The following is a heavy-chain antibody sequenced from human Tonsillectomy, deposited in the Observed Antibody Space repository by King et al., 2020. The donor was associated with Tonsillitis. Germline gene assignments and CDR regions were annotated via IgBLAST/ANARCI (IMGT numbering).Heavy chain of an antibody. V-gene: IGHV4-31*03. CDR2: IYYSGST. D-gene: IGHD3-3*01. Sequence: QVQLQESGPGLVKPSQTLSLTCTVSGGSISSGGYYWSWIRQHPGKGLEWIGYIYYSGSTYYNPSLQSRVTISVDTSKNQFSLKLRSVTAADTAVYYCARDLGGRTTRSYYDFWSGSYGMDVWGQGTTVTVSS. J-gene: IGHJ6*02. CDR3: ARDLGGRTTRSYYDFWSGSYGMDV. CDR1: GGSISSGGYY.